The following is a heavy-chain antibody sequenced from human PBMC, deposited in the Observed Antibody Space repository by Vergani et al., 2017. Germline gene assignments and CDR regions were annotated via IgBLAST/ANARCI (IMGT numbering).Heavy chain of an antibody. CDR2: IYPGDSDT. CDR3: AKTHDFSSLYSSYNWFDP. D-gene: IGHD3-3*01. Sequence: EVQLVQSGAEVKKPGESLKISCKGSGNSFTSYWIGWVRQMPGKGLEWMGIIYPGDSDTRYNPSFRGQVTMSVDKSLSTAYLQWSSLKASDTATYYCAKTHDFSSLYSSYNWFDPWGQGTQVTVSP. J-gene: IGHJ5*02. V-gene: IGHV5-51*01. CDR1: GNSFTSYW.